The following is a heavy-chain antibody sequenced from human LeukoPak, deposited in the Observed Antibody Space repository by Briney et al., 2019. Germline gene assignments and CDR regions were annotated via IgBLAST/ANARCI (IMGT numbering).Heavy chain of an antibody. V-gene: IGHV3-21*01. CDR3: ARETTYYYDSSGYANFDY. CDR2: ISSSSSYV. Sequence: GGSLRLSCAASGFTFSNYAMNWVRQAPGKGLEWVSSISSSSSYVYYADSVKGRFTISRDNAKNSLYLQMNSPRAEDTAVYYCARETTYYYDSSGYANFDYWGQGTLVTVSS. J-gene: IGHJ4*02. D-gene: IGHD3-22*01. CDR1: GFTFSNYA.